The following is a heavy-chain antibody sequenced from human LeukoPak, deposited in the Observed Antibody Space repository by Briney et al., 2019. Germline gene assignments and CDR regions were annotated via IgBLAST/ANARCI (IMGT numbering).Heavy chain of an antibody. CDR1: GFTFDDYA. D-gene: IGHD4-11*01. V-gene: IGHV3-9*01. Sequence: GGSLRLSCAASGFTFDDYAMHWVRHAPGKGLEWVSGISWNSGSIVYADSVKGRFTISRDNAKNSLYLQMNSLSAEDTALYYCAKAPEAYSSNYGWFDPWGQGTLVTVSS. CDR2: ISWNSGSI. CDR3: AKAPEAYSSNYGWFDP. J-gene: IGHJ5*02.